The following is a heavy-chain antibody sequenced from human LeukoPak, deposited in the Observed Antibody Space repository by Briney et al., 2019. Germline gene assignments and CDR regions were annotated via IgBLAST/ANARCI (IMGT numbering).Heavy chain of an antibody. CDR2: INHSGST. V-gene: IGHV4-34*01. CDR1: GGSFSGYY. Sequence: SETPSLTCAVYGGSFSGYYWSWIRQPPGKGLEWIGEINHSGSTNYNPSLKSRVTISVDTSKNQFSLKLSSVTAADTAVYYCARSAPRLKYSSKYYFDYWGQGTLVTVSS. CDR3: ARSAPRLKYSSKYYFDY. D-gene: IGHD6-19*01. J-gene: IGHJ4*02.